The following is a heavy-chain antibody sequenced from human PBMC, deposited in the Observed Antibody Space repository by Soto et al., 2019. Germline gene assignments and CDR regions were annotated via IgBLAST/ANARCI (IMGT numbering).Heavy chain of an antibody. J-gene: IGHJ4*02. CDR1: GYTLTEPS. D-gene: IGHD2-2*01. CDR2: FDPDDGET. V-gene: IGHV1-24*01. CDR3: AIGIVLVPIIL. Sequence: DPVWVACKGSGYTLTEPSMHWVGRAPGKGIEWMGGFDPDDGETIYAQKLQGRVTMTEDTSTDTAYMELSSLRSEDTAVYYCAIGIVLVPIILWGQATLVTVSS.